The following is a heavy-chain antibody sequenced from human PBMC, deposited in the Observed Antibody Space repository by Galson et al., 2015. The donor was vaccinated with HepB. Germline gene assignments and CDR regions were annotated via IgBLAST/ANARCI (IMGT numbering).Heavy chain of an antibody. Sequence: SETLSLTCAVYGGSFSNYHWSWIRQPPGKGLEWIGEINHNGGADYNPSLKSRVTISVDTSKNHFSLKVNSVTASDTAVYYCATDRLMTRGGRPRRRGDALDSWGQGTLVTVSS. V-gene: IGHV4-34*01. J-gene: IGHJ3*02. CDR1: GGSFSNYH. D-gene: IGHD3-10*01. CDR2: INHNGGA. CDR3: ATDRLMTRGGRPRRRGDALDS.